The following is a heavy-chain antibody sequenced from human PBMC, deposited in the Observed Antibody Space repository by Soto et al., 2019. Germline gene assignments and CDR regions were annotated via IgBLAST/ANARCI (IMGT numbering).Heavy chain of an antibody. CDR1: GVSIIRSNW. V-gene: IGHV4-4*02. Sequence: QVQLQESGPGLVKPSGTLSLTCAVSGVSIIRSNWWSWVRQIPEKGLEWIGEIYHSGSTKYNPSLRSRVSISVDKSKRQFSLRGNYVTAADTAIYYCARVSSVAHYFEQWGQGTLVAVSS. J-gene: IGHJ4*02. D-gene: IGHD1-26*01. CDR3: ARVSSVAHYFEQ. CDR2: IYHSGST.